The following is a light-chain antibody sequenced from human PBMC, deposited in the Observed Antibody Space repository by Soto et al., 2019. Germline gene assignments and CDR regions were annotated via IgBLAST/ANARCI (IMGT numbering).Light chain of an antibody. CDR1: QSVSSN. CDR3: QQYNNWPLT. CDR2: VAS. J-gene: IGKJ4*01. V-gene: IGKV3-15*01. Sequence: EIVMTQSPATLSVSPGERATLSCGASQSVSSNLAWYQQKPGQAPRLLIYVASTRATGIPARFSGSGSVTEFTLTISSLQSEDFAVYYCQQYNNWPLTFGGGTKVEIK.